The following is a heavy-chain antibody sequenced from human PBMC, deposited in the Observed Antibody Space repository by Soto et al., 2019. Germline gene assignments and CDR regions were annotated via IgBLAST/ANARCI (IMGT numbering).Heavy chain of an antibody. V-gene: IGHV3-30*18. D-gene: IGHD6-19*01. CDR2: ISYDGSNK. J-gene: IGHJ4*02. Sequence: GGSLRLSCAASGFTFSSYGMHWVRQAPGKGLEWVAVISYDGSNKYYADSVKGRFTISRDNSKNTLYLQMNSLRAEDTAVYYCAKDLRDMADTSDFWGQGTLVTGSS. CDR1: GFTFSSYG. CDR3: AKDLRDMADTSDF.